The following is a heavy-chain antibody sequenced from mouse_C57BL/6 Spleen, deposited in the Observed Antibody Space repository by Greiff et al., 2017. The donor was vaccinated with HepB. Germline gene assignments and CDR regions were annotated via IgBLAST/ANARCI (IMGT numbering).Heavy chain of an antibody. Sequence: VQLQQSGPELVRPGVSAKISCKGSGYTFTDYAMHWVKQSHAKSLEWIGVISTYYGDASYNQKFKDKATMTVDKSSSTAYMELARLTSEDSAVYYCARRYYGSSPYYAMDYWGQGTSVTVSS. D-gene: IGHD1-1*01. CDR1: GYTFTDYA. V-gene: IGHV1-67*01. CDR3: ARRYYGSSPYYAMDY. J-gene: IGHJ4*01. CDR2: ISTYYGDA.